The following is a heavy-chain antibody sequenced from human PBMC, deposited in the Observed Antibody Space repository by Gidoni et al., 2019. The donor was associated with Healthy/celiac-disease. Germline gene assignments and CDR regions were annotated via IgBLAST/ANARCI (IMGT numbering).Heavy chain of an antibody. CDR3: ARDAATVTTFAFDI. Sequence: QVQLVESGGGVVQPGRSLRLSCAASGFTFGSYGMHWVRQAPGKGLGWVAVIGYDGSNKYYEDSVKGRFTIARDNSKNTLYLQMNSLRAEDTAVYDCARDAATVTTFAFDIWGQGTMGTGSS. D-gene: IGHD4-17*01. V-gene: IGHV3-33*01. CDR2: IGYDGSNK. CDR1: GFTFGSYG. J-gene: IGHJ3*02.